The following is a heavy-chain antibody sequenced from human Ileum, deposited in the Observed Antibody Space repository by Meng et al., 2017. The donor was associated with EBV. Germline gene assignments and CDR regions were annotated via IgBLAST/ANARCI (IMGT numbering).Heavy chain of an antibody. CDR1: GDTLFNGGHY. J-gene: IGHJ5*02. CDR3: ARDSNGDYGWVDP. V-gene: IGHV4-30-4*01. CDR2: IFYTGST. Sequence: QVHLQESGPGIVXPXXXXXLTXTVSGDTLFNGGHYWTWLRQPPGKGLEWIGYIFYTGSTYYNPSLKSRVTISLDLSKNQFSLNLTSVTAADTAVYYCARDSNGDYGWVDPWGQGTLVTVSS. D-gene: IGHD4-17*01.